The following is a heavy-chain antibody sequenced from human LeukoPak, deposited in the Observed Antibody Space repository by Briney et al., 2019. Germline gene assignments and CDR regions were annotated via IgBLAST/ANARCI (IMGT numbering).Heavy chain of an antibody. J-gene: IGHJ4*02. CDR2: IYYSGST. CDR3: ARLTYGGYGDDY. D-gene: IGHD5-12*01. CDR1: GGSISSSSYY. Sequence: PSETLSLTCTVCGGSISSSSYYWGWIRQPPGRGLEWIGSIYYSGSTYYNPSLKSRVTISVDTSKNQFSLKLSSVTAADTAVYYCARLTYGGYGDDYWGQGTVVTVSS. V-gene: IGHV4-39*01.